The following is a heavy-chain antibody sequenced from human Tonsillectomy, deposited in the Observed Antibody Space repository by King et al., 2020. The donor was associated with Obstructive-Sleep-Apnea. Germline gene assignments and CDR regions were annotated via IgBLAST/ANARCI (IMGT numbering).Heavy chain of an antibody. D-gene: IGHD3-16*01. CDR3: AREKWGQETPFGMDV. Sequence: VQLVESGGGVVQPGRSLRLSCAASGFTFNIYGIHWVRQAPGKGLEWVAVISYDGSNKYYIDSVKGRFTISRDNSKNTLYLEMNSLRAEDTAGYYCAREKWGQETPFGMDVWGQGTTVTVSS. V-gene: IGHV3-30*04. CDR2: ISYDGSNK. J-gene: IGHJ6*02. CDR1: GFTFNIYG.